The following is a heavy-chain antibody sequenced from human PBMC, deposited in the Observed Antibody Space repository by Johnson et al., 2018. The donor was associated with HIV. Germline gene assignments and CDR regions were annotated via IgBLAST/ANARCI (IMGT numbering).Heavy chain of an antibody. J-gene: IGHJ3*02. CDR3: ARDMTTDDLGVPVDAFDI. CDR1: GFTFDDYG. V-gene: IGHV3-7*01. D-gene: IGHD4-11*01. Sequence: VQLVESGGGVVQPGRSLRLSCAASGFTFDDYGMTWVRQVPGKGLEWVANIKQDGSEKYYVDSVKGRFTISRDNSKNTLYLQMNRLRAEDTAVYYCARDMTTDDLGVPVDAFDIWGQGTMVTVSS. CDR2: IKQDGSEK.